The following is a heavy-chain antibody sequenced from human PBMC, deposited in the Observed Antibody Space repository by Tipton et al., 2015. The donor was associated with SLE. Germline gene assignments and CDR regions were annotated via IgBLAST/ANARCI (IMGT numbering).Heavy chain of an antibody. D-gene: IGHD2-8*01. V-gene: IGHV4-38-2*02. CDR1: GYSISSGYF. CDR3: ARDPSGYYSTSPYL. CDR2: IYPTGNT. J-gene: IGHJ5*02. Sequence: TLSLTCAVSGYSISSGYFWGWIRQPPGKGLQWIGSIYPTGNTDYNPSLQSRVTISVDTSKNQFSLRLTSVSAADTAVYYCARDPSGYYSTSPYLWGQGTLVTVSS.